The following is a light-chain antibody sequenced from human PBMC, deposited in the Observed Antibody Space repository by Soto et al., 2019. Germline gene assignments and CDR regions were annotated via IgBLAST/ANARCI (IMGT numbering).Light chain of an antibody. J-gene: IGLJ1*01. V-gene: IGLV2-14*01. CDR1: SSDVGGYNY. Sequence: QSALTQPASVSGSPGQSITISCTGTSSDVGGYNYVSWYQQHPGKAPKLMIYDVSNRPSGVSNRFSGSKSGNTASLTISGLQAEDEDDYYCSSYTGSSTLDVFGTGTKPTVL. CDR3: SSYTGSSTLDV. CDR2: DVS.